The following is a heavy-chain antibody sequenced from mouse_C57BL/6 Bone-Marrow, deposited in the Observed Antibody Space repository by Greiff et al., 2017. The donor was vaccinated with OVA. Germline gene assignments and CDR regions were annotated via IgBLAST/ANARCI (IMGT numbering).Heavy chain of an antibody. V-gene: IGHV1-78*01. J-gene: IGHJ3*01. Sequence: VQLQQSDAELVKPGASVKISCKVSGYTFTDHTIHWMKQRPEQGLEWIGYIYPRDGSTKYNEKFKGKATLTADKSSSIAYMQLNSLTSEDSAVYFCARPPYYGSSLAWFAYWGQGTLVTVSA. CDR1: GYTFTDHT. D-gene: IGHD1-1*01. CDR3: ARPPYYGSSLAWFAY. CDR2: IYPRDGST.